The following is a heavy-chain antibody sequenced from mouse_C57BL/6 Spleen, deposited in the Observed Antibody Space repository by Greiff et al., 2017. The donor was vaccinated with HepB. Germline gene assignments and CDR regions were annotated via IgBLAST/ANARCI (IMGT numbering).Heavy chain of an antibody. V-gene: IGHV1-26*01. D-gene: IGHD2-5*01. CDR3: ARRGYYSNYRDAMDY. Sequence: EVQLVEPEPELVKPGASVKISCKASGYTFTDYYMNWVKQSPGKSLEWIGNIIPNNGGTSYNQKFKGKATLTVDKSSSTAYMELRSLTSEDSAVYYCARRGYYSNYRDAMDYWGRGTSVTVSS. CDR1: GYTFTDYY. CDR2: IIPNNGGT. J-gene: IGHJ4*01.